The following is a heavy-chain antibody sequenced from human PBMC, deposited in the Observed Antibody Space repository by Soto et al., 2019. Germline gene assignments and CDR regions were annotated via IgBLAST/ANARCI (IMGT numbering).Heavy chain of an antibody. Sequence: PSETLSLTCTVSGGSITSSRYYWAWIRQPPGKGLEWIGTIYYGGSTYYNASLKSRVTISVDTSKNQFSLKLSSVTAADTAAYFCASMEPHNDVWSANYYFACWGQGTLVTVSS. CDR1: GGSITSSRYY. J-gene: IGHJ4*01. D-gene: IGHD3-3*01. V-gene: IGHV4-39*01. CDR2: IYYGGST. CDR3: ASMEPHNDVWSANYYFAC.